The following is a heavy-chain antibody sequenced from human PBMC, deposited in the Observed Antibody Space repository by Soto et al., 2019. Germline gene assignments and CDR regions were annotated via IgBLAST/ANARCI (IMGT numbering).Heavy chain of an antibody. CDR1: GFTFSSYA. J-gene: IGHJ4*02. Sequence: GGSLRLSCAASGFTFSSYAMHWVRQAPGKGLEWVAVISYHGSNKYYADSVKGRFTISRDNSKNTLYLQMNSLRAEDTAVYYCASAPTSVVTPYYLDYWCQGTLVTVSS. V-gene: IGHV3-30-3*01. D-gene: IGHD2-21*02. CDR2: ISYHGSNK. CDR3: ASAPTSVVTPYYLDY.